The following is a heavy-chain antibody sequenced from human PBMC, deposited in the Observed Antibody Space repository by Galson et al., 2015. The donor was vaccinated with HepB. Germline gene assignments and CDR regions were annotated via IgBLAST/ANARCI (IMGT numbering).Heavy chain of an antibody. D-gene: IGHD3-22*01. CDR3: ARTPPNYYDSSGYYLQEY. CDR1: GGTFSSYA. Sequence: SVKVSCKASGGTFSSYAISWVRQAPGQGLEWMGRIIPILGIANYAQKFQGRVTITADKSTSTAYMELSSLRSEDTAVYYCARTPPNYYDSSGYYLQEYWGQGTLVTVSS. CDR2: IIPILGIA. V-gene: IGHV1-69*04. J-gene: IGHJ4*02.